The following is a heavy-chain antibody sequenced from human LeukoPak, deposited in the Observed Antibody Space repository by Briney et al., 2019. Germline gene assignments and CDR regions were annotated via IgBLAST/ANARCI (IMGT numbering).Heavy chain of an antibody. CDR2: ISYDGSNK. CDR1: GFTFSSYG. CDR3: AKDGPDYFDY. V-gene: IGHV3-30*18. J-gene: IGHJ4*02. Sequence: PGGSRRPSCAASGFTFSSYGMHWVRQAPGKGLEWVAVISYDGSNKYYADSVKGRFTISRDNSKNTLYLQMNSLRAEDTAVYYCAKDGPDYFDYWGQGTLVTVSS.